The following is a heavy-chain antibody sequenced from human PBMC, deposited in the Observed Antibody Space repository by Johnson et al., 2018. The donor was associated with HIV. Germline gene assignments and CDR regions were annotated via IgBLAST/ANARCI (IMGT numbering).Heavy chain of an antibody. V-gene: IGHV3-30-3*01. CDR2: ISYDGSNK. Sequence: QVQLVESGGGVVQPGRSLRLSCEASGFTFSSYAMHWVRQAPGQGLEWVAVISYDGSNKHYADSVKGRFTIPRENSKNMLFLQMNSLRAEDAAVYYCARAPCWLKAFDIWGQGTMVTVSS. J-gene: IGHJ3*02. CDR1: GFTFSSYA. CDR3: ARAPCWLKAFDI. D-gene: IGHD3-22*01.